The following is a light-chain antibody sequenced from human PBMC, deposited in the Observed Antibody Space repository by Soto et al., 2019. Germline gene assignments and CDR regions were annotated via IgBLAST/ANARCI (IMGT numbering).Light chain of an antibody. J-gene: IGKJ1*01. CDR2: GAS. CDR1: QSVTSNY. Sequence: IVLTQSPGILSLSPGERATLSCGAGQSVTSNYFAWYQQKPGQPPRLLIYGASSRPTGIPDSFSGSGSGTDFILTITRLEPDDFAVQYCQQFGSSPPWTFGQGTKVDIK. CDR3: QQFGSSPPWT. V-gene: IGKV3-20*01.